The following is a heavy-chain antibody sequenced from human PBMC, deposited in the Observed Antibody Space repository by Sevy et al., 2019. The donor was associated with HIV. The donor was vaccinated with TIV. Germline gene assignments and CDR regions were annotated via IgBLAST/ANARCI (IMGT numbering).Heavy chain of an antibody. CDR2: IRNKADSYTT. CDR1: GFTFSDHY. Sequence: GVLRLSCAASGFTFSDHYMEWVRQAPGKGLEWVGRIRNKADSYTTEYAASVKGRFTISRDDSKNSLYLLMNSLKTEDTAVYYCATHAGIAAAGRVFDYWGQGTLVTVSS. CDR3: ATHAGIAAAGRVFDY. J-gene: IGHJ4*02. V-gene: IGHV3-72*01. D-gene: IGHD6-13*01.